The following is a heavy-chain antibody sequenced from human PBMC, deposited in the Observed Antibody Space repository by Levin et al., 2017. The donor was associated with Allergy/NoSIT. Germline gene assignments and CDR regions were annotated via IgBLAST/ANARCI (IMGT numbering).Heavy chain of an antibody. V-gene: IGHV4-31*03. CDR2: IYYSGST. CDR1: GGSISSGGYY. D-gene: IGHD1-26*01. J-gene: IGHJ4*02. CDR3: ARFTRYSGNYFDY. Sequence: SQTLSLTCTVSGGSISSGGYYWSWIRQHPGKGLEWIGYIYYSGSTYYNPSLKSRVTISVDTSKNQLSLKLSSVTAADTAMFYCARFTRYSGNYFDYWGQGTLVTVSS.